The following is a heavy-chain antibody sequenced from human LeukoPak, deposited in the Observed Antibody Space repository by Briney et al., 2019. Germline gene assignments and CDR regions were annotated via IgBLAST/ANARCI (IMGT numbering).Heavy chain of an antibody. CDR3: ASPRAPLTTPSPHFDY. V-gene: IGHV1-69*13. D-gene: IGHD4-11*01. CDR1: GGTFSSYA. J-gene: IGHJ4*02. Sequence: SVKVSCKASGGTFSSYAISWVRQAPGQGLEWMGGIIPIFGTANYAQKFQGRVTITADESTSTAYMELSSLRSEDTAVYYCASPRAPLTTPSPHFDYWGQGTLVTVSS. CDR2: IIPIFGTA.